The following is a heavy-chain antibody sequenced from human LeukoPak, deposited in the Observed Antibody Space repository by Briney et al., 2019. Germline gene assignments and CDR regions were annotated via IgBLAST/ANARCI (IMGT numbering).Heavy chain of an antibody. V-gene: IGHV3-48*03. D-gene: IGHD3-9*01. CDR2: ISSSGSTI. Sequence: GGSLRLSCAASGFTFSSYEMNWVRQAPGKGLEWVSYISSSGSTIYYADSVKGRFTISRDNAKNSLYLQMNSLRAADTAVYYCARALQYYDILTGYYDYYYYYMDVWGKGTTVTVSS. J-gene: IGHJ6*03. CDR3: ARALQYYDILTGYYDYYYYYMDV. CDR1: GFTFSSYE.